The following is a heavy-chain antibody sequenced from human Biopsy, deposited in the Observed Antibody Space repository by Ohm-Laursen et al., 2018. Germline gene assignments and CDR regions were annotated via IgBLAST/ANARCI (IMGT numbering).Heavy chain of an antibody. J-gene: IGHJ6*02. V-gene: IGHV4-34*01. CDR3: ARAVDYYDPYYYYGLDV. CDR2: INHRGST. CDR1: GGSFSGNY. Sequence: SETLSLTCAVYGGSFSGNYWSWIRQPPGKGLEWIGEINHRGSTNYNPSLKSRVTISVDTSKNQFSLRLRSVTAADTAVYYCARAVDYYDPYYYYGLDVWGQGTTVTVSS. D-gene: IGHD3-16*01.